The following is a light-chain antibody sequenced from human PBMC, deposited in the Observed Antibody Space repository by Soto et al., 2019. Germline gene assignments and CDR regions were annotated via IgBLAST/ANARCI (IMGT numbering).Light chain of an antibody. CDR1: SGSIASNY. Sequence: NFLLTQPHSVSESPGKTVTISCTRSSGSIASNYVQWYQQRPGSAPTTVIYEDNQRTSGVPDRFSGSIDSSSNSASLPISGLKAEDEADYYCQSYDSSIVVFGGGTKRTVL. V-gene: IGLV6-57*04. CDR3: QSYDSSIVV. CDR2: EDN. J-gene: IGLJ2*01.